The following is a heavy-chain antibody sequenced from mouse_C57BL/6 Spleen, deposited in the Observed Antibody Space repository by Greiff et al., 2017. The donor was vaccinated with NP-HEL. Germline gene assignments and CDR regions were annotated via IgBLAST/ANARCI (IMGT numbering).Heavy chain of an antibody. CDR2: ISSGSSTI. Sequence: DVMLVESGGGLVKPGGSLKLSCAASGFTFSDYGMHWVRQAPEKGLEWVAYISSGSSTIYYADTVKGRFTISRDNAKNTLFLQMISLRSEDTAMYYCARDLGPYYFDYWGQGTTLTVSS. D-gene: IGHD4-1*01. J-gene: IGHJ2*01. V-gene: IGHV5-17*01. CDR3: ARDLGPYYFDY. CDR1: GFTFSDYG.